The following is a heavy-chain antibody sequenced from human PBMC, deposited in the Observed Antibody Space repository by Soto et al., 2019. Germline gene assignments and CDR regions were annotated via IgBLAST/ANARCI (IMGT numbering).Heavy chain of an antibody. CDR2: ISAYNGNT. Sequence: ASVKVSCKASGYTFTSYGISWVRQAPGQGLEWMGWISAYNGNTNYAQKLQGRVTMTTDTSTSTAYMELRSLRSDDTAVYYCARDKGAYCSSTSCYAYCSGSGHAFDIWG. J-gene: IGHJ3*02. D-gene: IGHD2-2*01. CDR1: GYTFTSYG. V-gene: IGHV1-18*01. CDR3: ARDKGAYCSSTSCYAYCSGSGHAFDI.